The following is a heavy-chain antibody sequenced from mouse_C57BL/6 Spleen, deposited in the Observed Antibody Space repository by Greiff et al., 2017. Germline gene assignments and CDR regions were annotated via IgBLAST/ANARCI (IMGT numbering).Heavy chain of an antibody. CDR1: GYTFTSYW. CDR2: IDPSDSYT. J-gene: IGHJ1*03. D-gene: IGHD2-4*01. V-gene: IGHV1-50*01. CDR3: ARGRLRRGYFDV. Sequence: QVQLQQPGAELVKPGASVKLSCKASGYTFTSYWMQWVKQRPGQGLEWIGEIDPSDSYTNYNQKFKGKATLTVDTSSSTAYMQLSSLTSEDSAVYYCARGRLRRGYFDVWGTGTTVTVSS.